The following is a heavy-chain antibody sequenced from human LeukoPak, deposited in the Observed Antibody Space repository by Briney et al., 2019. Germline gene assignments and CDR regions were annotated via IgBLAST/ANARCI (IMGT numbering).Heavy chain of an antibody. CDR3: AREGDCRSTSCYGPPGFDY. Sequence: GASVKVSCKASGYTFTGYYMHWVRQAPGQGLEWMGWINPNSGGTNYAQKFQGRVTMTRDTSISTAYMELSRLRSDDTAVYYCAREGDCRSTSCYGPPGFDYWGQGTLVTVSS. V-gene: IGHV1-2*02. CDR1: GYTFTGYY. CDR2: INPNSGGT. J-gene: IGHJ4*02. D-gene: IGHD2-2*01.